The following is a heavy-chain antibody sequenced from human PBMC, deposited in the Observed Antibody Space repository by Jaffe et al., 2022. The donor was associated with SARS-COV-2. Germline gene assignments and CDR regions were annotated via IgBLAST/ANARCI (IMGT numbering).Heavy chain of an antibody. V-gene: IGHV3-23*01. CDR1: GFTFNTFE. J-gene: IGHJ4*02. D-gene: IGHD6-19*01. Sequence: EVQLLESGGGLVQSGGSLRLSCTASGFTFNTFEMSWVRQAPGKGLEWVSFIGRSGDTTHYAQSVKGRFTVSRDDSKNTLYLQMNSLRAEDTAIYYCVKGGWLDYWGQGTLVTVSS. CDR2: IGRSGDTT. CDR3: VKGGWLDY.